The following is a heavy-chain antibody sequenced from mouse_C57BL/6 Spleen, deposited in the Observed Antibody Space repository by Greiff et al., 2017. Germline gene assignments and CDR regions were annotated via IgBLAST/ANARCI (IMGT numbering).Heavy chain of an antibody. V-gene: IGHV1-9*01. J-gene: IGHJ2*01. CDR1: GYTFTGYW. CDR2: IFPGSGST. CDR3: GCRWDVGTFDY. Sequence: QVQLQQSGAELMKPGASVKLSCKATGYTFTGYWIEWVKQRPGHGLEWIGEIFPGSGSTNYNEKFKSKATLTADTSSNTAYLQLSSLPSEDSAIXYCGCRWDVGTFDYWGPGTTLTGSS. D-gene: IGHD4-1*01.